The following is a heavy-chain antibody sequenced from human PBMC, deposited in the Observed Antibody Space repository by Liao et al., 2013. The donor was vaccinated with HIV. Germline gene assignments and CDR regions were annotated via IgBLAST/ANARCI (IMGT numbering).Heavy chain of an antibody. CDR1: GGAISRSSYY. CDR2: MYNIGTT. J-gene: IGHJ3*01. Sequence: QVQLQESGPRLVKPSATLSLTCNVTGGAISRSSYYWGWIRQSPGKGLEWIGSMYNIGTTYYNPSLKGRATISLDTSKNQFSLMLSSVTAADTAVYYCARRKVGGDAFDFWGQGTKVTVSS. D-gene: IGHD3-16*01. CDR3: ARRKVGGDAFDF. V-gene: IGHV4-39*07.